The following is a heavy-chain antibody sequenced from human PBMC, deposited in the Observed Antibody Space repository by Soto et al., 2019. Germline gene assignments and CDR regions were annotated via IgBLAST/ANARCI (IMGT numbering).Heavy chain of an antibody. J-gene: IGHJ6*02. CDR3: ARYLRYSGLYYGMDV. CDR2: ISAYNGNT. CDR1: GYTFTSYD. V-gene: IGHV1-18*04. D-gene: IGHD1-26*01. Sequence: QVQMVQSGAEVKKPGASVKVSCKTSGYTFTSYDISWVRQAPGQGLEWLGWISAYNGNTNYAQKHQGRVTMTTDTSTTTAYMELRSLRSDDTAGYYSARYLRYSGLYYGMDVWGQGTTVIVSS.